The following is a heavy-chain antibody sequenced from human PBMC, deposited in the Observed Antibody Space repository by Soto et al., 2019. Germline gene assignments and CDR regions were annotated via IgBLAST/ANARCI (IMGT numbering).Heavy chain of an antibody. CDR1: GFTFSSYG. J-gene: IGHJ6*02. V-gene: IGHV3-30*18. CDR2: ISYDGSNK. CDR3: AKDCRRGDYYYYGMDV. Sequence: QVQLVESGGGVVQPGRSLRLSCAASGFTFSSYGMHWVRQAPGKGLEWVAVISYDGSNKYYADSVKGRFTISRDNSKNTLYLQMNSLRAEDTAVYYGAKDCRRGDYYYYGMDVWGQGTTVTVSS. D-gene: IGHD3-16*01.